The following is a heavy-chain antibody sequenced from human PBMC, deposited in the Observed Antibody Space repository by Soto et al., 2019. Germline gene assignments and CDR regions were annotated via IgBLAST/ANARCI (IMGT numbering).Heavy chain of an antibody. CDR1: GGSFSGYY. V-gene: IGHV4-34*01. J-gene: IGHJ4*02. D-gene: IGHD2-2*01. CDR3: ATQRYCSSTSCYFFDY. Sequence: QVQLQQWGAGLLKPSETLSLTCAVYGGSFSGYYWSWIRQPPGKGLEWIGEINHSGSTNYNPSLKGRVTISVDTSKNQFSLKLSSVTAADTAVYYCATQRYCSSTSCYFFDYWGQRTLVTVSS. CDR2: INHSGST.